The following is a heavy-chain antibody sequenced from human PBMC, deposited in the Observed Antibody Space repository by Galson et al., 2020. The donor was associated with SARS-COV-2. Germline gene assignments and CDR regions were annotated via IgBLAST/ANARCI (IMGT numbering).Heavy chain of an antibody. J-gene: IGHJ6*02. Sequence: GESLKISCAASGFTFSSYWMHWVRQAPGKGLVWVSRINSDGSSTSYADSVKGRFTISRDNTKNTLYLQMNSLRAEDTAVYYCASIVVVPAVIGMDVWGQGTTVTVSS. CDR3: ASIVVVPAVIGMDV. CDR1: GFTFSSYW. CDR2: INSDGSST. D-gene: IGHD2-2*01. V-gene: IGHV3-74*01.